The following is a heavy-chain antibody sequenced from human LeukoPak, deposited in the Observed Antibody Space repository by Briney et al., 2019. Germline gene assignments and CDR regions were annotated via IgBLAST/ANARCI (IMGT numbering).Heavy chain of an antibody. Sequence: SETLSLTCAVSGGSISSGGYSWSWIRQPPGKGLEWIGYIYHSGSTYYNPSLKSRVTISVDRSKNQFSLKLSSVTAADTAVYYCARDSDYYDSSGYRSYNWFDPWGQGTLVTVSS. CDR3: ARDSDYYDSSGYRSYNWFDP. CDR2: IYHSGST. J-gene: IGHJ5*02. D-gene: IGHD3-22*01. CDR1: GGSISSGGYS. V-gene: IGHV4-30-2*01.